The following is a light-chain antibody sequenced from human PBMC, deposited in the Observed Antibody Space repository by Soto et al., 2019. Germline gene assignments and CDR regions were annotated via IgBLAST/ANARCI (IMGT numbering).Light chain of an antibody. CDR3: QQDDNYPLT. CDR1: QSIRSW. CDR2: DAS. J-gene: IGKJ4*01. V-gene: IGKV1-5*01. Sequence: DIQMTQSPSTLSASVGDRVTITCRASQSIRSWLAWYQQKPGQAPKFLIYDASSLESGVPSRFSGSGSGTEFTLTISSLQPDDFATYYCQQDDNYPLTFGGGTKVGIK.